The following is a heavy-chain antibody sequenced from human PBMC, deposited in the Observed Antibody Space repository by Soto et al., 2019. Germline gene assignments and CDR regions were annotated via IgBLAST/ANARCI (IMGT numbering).Heavy chain of an antibody. V-gene: IGHV1-58*01. Sequence: SVKVSCKASGFTFTSSAVQWVRQARGQRLEWIGWIVVGSGNTKYAQKFQEKVNITRDMSTSTAYMELSSLRSEDTAVYYCAADQCGGDCPFYWGQGTLVTVSS. CDR3: AADQCGGDCPFY. J-gene: IGHJ4*02. CDR1: GFTFTSSA. CDR2: IVVGSGNT. D-gene: IGHD2-21*02.